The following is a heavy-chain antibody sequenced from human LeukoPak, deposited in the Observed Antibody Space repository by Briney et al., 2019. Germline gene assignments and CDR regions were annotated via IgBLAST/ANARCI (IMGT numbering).Heavy chain of an antibody. CDR3: ARAGPPAEMATWFGY. J-gene: IGHJ5*01. V-gene: IGHV1-69*05. CDR2: IIPIFGTA. D-gene: IGHD5-24*01. Sequence: GASVKVSCKASGGTFSSYAISWVRQAPGQGLEWMGGIIPIFGTANYAQKFQGRVTITTDESTSTAYMELSSLRSEDTAVYYCARAGPPAEMATWFGYWGQGTLVTVSS. CDR1: GGTFSSYA.